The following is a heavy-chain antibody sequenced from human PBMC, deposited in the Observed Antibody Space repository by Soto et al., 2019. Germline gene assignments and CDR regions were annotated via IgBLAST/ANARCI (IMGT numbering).Heavy chain of an antibody. V-gene: IGHV3-15*01. CDR1: GFSFTNAW. J-gene: IGHJ5*02. CDR2: IKSKTDGGTT. Sequence: EVQLVESGGGLVKPVGSLRLSCATSGFSFTNAWRSWVRQVPGKGLEWVGRIKSKTDGGTTEYPAPVKGRFTISIDDSRNTLSRQMDGLMSDDTGLYDCPTDRRITQCVIFAALGLGTLVT. D-gene: IGHD1-20*01. CDR3: PTDRRITQCVIFAA.